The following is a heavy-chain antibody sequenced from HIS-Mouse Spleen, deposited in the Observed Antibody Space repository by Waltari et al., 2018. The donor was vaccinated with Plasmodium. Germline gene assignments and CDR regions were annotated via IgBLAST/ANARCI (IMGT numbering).Heavy chain of an antibody. CDR3: ARGRVLGTSSGYFDL. CDR2: INHSGST. CDR1: GGSFSGYY. Sequence: QVQLQQWGAGLLKPSETLSLPCAVYGGSFSGYYWSWIRQSPGKGLALIGEINHSGSTNYNPSLKSRVTISVDTSKNQFSLKLSSVTAADTAVYYCARGRVLGTSSGYFDLWGRGTLVTVSS. V-gene: IGHV4-34*01. D-gene: IGHD3-10*01. J-gene: IGHJ2*01.